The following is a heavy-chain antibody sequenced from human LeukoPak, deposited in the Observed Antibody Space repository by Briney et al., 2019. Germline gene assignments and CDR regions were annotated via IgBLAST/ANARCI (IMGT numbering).Heavy chain of an antibody. Sequence: RGSLRLSCAASGFTFSGYAMGWVRQAPGKGLEWVSGISGSGGTTYYADSVKGRFTISRDNSKNTLYLQMNSLRAEDTAVFYCAKVSTSGDDYHDAFDIWGQGTMVTVSP. J-gene: IGHJ3*02. CDR1: GFTFSGYA. V-gene: IGHV3-23*01. D-gene: IGHD4-17*01. CDR2: ISGSGGTT. CDR3: AKVSTSGDDYHDAFDI.